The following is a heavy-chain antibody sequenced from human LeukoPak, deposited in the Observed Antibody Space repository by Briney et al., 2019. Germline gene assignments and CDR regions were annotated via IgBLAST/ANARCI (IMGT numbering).Heavy chain of an antibody. CDR2: INYSGST. J-gene: IGHJ4*02. CDR3: ARLNGGS. CDR1: GGSISSYY. V-gene: IGHV4-59*08. Sequence: SETLSLTCTVSGGSISSYYWSWIRQPPGKGLEWIGYINYSGSTNYNPSLKSRVTISIDTSKNQFSLKLSSVTAADTAVYYCARLNGGSWGQGTLVTVSS. D-gene: IGHD3-16*01.